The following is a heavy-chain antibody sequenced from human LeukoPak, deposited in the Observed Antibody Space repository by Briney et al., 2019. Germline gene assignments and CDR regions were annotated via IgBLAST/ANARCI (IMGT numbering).Heavy chain of an antibody. CDR1: GFLFGGHA. Sequence: PGGSLRLSCAASGFLFGGHAMVWVRQAPGKGLECVSSISSHAAYINCADSVKGRFTISRDNDKNSLFLDMNSLRVDDTAVYFCARTAIRVDFFDSWGQGTLVTVSS. CDR3: ARTAIRVDFFDS. CDR2: ISSHAAYI. D-gene: IGHD2-21*02. J-gene: IGHJ4*02. V-gene: IGHV3-21*01.